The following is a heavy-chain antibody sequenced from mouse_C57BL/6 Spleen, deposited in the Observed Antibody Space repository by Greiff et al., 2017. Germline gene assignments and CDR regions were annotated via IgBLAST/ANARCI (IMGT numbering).Heavy chain of an antibody. D-gene: IGHD1-1*01. Sequence: VQLQQSGAELVRPGASVTLSCKASGYTITDYEMHWVKQTPVHGLEWIGAIDPETGGTAYNQKFKGKAILTADKSSSTAYMELRSLTSEDSAVYYCTGDGSSYGYAMDYWGQGTSVTVSS. J-gene: IGHJ4*01. CDR1: GYTITDYE. CDR3: TGDGSSYGYAMDY. V-gene: IGHV1-15*01. CDR2: IDPETGGT.